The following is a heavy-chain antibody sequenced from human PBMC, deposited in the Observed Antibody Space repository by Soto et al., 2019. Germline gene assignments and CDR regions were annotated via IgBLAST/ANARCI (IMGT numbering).Heavy chain of an antibody. CDR2: SSSSTI. Sequence: SSSSTIYYADSVKGRFTISRDNAKNSLYLQMNSLRAEDTAVYYCAKDPYYDILTGYYLDYWGQGTLVTVSS. CDR3: AKDPYYDILTGYYLDY. D-gene: IGHD3-9*01. J-gene: IGHJ4*02. V-gene: IGHV3-48*01.